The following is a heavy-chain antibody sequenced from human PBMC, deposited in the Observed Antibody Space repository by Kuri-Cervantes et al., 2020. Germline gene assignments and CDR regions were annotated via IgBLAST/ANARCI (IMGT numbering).Heavy chain of an antibody. D-gene: IGHD2-2*01. Sequence: ESLKISCAASGFTFSDYYMSWIRQAPGKGLEWIGYIYYSGSTNYNPSLQSRVTISVDTSKNQFSLKLSSVTAADTAVYYCATNRCSSTSCYEYNWFDPWGQGTLVTVSS. CDR1: GFTFSDYY. CDR3: ATNRCSSTSCYEYNWFDP. CDR2: IYYSGST. J-gene: IGHJ5*02. V-gene: IGHV4-59*01.